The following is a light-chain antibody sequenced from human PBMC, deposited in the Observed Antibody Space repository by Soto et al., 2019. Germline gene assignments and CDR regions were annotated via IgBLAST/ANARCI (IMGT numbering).Light chain of an antibody. CDR3: QQYGSSPLT. J-gene: IGKJ4*01. V-gene: IGKV3-20*01. CDR1: QSVSSSY. CDR2: GAS. Sequence: EIVLTQSPGTLSLSPGERATLSCRASQSVSSSYLAWYQQKPGQAPRLLIYGASSRATGIQDRFSGSGSGTDCTLTISRLEPEDLGVYYCQQYGSSPLTFGGGTKGEIK.